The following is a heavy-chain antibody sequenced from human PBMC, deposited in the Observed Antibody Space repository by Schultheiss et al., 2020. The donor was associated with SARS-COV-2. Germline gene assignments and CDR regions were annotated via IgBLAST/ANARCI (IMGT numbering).Heavy chain of an antibody. CDR1: GFPFSNYA. CDR3: ASSMGRSAPDY. Sequence: GESLKISCAASGFPFSNYAMTWIRQAPGKGLEGVAAISASAFSTYYADSMKGRFTVSRDNSKNTLYLQMNSLRAEDTAVYYCASSMGRSAPDYWGQGTLVTVSS. CDR2: ISASAFST. D-gene: IGHD3-10*01. J-gene: IGHJ4*02. V-gene: IGHV3-23*01.